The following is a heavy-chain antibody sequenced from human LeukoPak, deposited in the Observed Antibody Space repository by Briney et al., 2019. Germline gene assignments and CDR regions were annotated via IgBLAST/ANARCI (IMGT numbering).Heavy chain of an antibody. J-gene: IGHJ4*02. CDR3: TRPSQQVLGSSSGLFDF. CDR2: VNPGDSDT. Sequence: PGESLKISCKGSGYTFSNYWIAWVRQIPGKGPEWMGIVNPGDSDTRYSPSFQGQVTFSADKSINTAYLQWTSLKASDTAMYYCTRPSQQVLGSSSGLFDFWGQGTLVTVSS. CDR1: GYTFSNYW. V-gene: IGHV5-51*01. D-gene: IGHD6-25*01.